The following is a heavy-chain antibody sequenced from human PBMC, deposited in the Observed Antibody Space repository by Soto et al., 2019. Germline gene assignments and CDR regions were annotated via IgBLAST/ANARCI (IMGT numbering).Heavy chain of an antibody. CDR1: GGSISSYY. CDR3: TRQYCSSTSCHHYYYYYYMDV. V-gene: IGHV4-59*01. D-gene: IGHD2-2*01. J-gene: IGHJ6*03. CDR2: IYYSGST. Sequence: SETLSLTCTVSGGSISSYYWSWIRQPPGKGLEWIGYIYYSGSTNYNPSLKSRVTISVDTSKNQFSLKLSSVTAADTAVYYCTRQYCSSTSCHHYYYYYYMDVWGKGTTVTVSS.